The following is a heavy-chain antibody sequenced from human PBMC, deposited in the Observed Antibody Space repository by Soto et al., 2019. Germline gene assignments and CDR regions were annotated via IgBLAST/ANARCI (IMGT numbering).Heavy chain of an antibody. Sequence: GESLKISCRGSGYFFAGDWITWVRQMPGKGLEWMGRIDPSNSYTKYSPSFQGHVTISADKSSSTAYLQWGSLKASDTAMYYCARHRCGTTTCSPAFDYWGQGTPVTVS. J-gene: IGHJ4*02. V-gene: IGHV5-10-1*01. CDR1: GYFFAGDW. CDR2: IDPSNSYT. CDR3: ARHRCGTTTCSPAFDY. D-gene: IGHD1-7*01.